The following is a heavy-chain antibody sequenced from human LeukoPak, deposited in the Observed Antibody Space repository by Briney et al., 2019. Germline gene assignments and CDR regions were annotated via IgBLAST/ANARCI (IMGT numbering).Heavy chain of an antibody. CDR2: IYYSGST. CDR1: GGSISSYY. V-gene: IGHV4-59*01. D-gene: IGHD2-2*01. Sequence: SETLSLTCTVSGGSISSYYWSWIRQPPGKGLEWIGYIYYSGSTNYNPSLKSRVTISVDTSKNQFSLKLSSVTAADTAVYYCARDPRYQLPKYYYYYYMDVWGKGTTVTVSS. CDR3: ARDPRYQLPKYYYYYYMDV. J-gene: IGHJ6*03.